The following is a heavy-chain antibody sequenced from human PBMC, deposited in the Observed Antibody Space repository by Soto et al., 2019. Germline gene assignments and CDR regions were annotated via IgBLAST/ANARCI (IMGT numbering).Heavy chain of an antibody. V-gene: IGHV1-46*03. J-gene: IGHJ4*02. Sequence: ASVKVSCKASGYTFTSYYMHWVRQAPGQGPEWMGIINPSGGSTSYAQKLQGRVTMTRDTSTSTVYMELSSLRSEDTAVYYCARETTVTKYYFDYWGQGTLVTVSS. CDR1: GYTFTSYY. CDR3: ARETTVTKYYFDY. CDR2: INPSGGST. D-gene: IGHD4-17*01.